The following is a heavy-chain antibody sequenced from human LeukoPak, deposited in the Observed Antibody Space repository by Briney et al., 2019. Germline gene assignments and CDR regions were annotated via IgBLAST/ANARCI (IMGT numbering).Heavy chain of an antibody. CDR3: ARGVCGTSCYESP. V-gene: IGHV4-34*01. D-gene: IGHD2-2*01. CDR2: INHSGST. CDR1: GGSFSGYY. Sequence: SETLSLTCAVYGGSFSGYYWSWIRQPPGKGLEWIGEINHSGSTNYNPSLKSRVTISVDTSKNQFSLELSSVTAADTAVYYCARGVCGTSCYESPWGQGTLVTVSS. J-gene: IGHJ5*02.